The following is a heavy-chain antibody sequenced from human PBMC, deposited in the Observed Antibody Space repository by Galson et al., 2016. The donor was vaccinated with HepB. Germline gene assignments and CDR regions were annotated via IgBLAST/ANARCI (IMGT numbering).Heavy chain of an antibody. D-gene: IGHD2-8*01. CDR2: ISGHNGNA. CDR1: GYSFTSYG. V-gene: IGHV1-18*01. Sequence: SVKVSCKASGYSFTSYGIGWVRQAPGQGPEWMGWISGHNGNAKYAQQFQGRVSMTTQTSTSTAYLELRSLKSDDTAVYYCARELMVLSSAALERYLDVWGQGTVVTVS. J-gene: IGHJ4*02. CDR3: ARELMVLSSAALERYLDV.